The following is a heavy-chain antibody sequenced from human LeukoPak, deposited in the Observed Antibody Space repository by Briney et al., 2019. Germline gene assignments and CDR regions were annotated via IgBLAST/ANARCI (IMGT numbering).Heavy chain of an antibody. D-gene: IGHD5-12*01. CDR3: ARARGVGYDSDFDY. CDR2: IHYSGST. CDR1: GGSISSNSYY. J-gene: IGHJ4*02. V-gene: IGHV4-39*07. Sequence: SETLSLTCTVSGGSISSNSYYWGWIRQPPGKGLEWIGSIHYSGSTYYNPSLKSRVTISVDTSKNQFSLKLSSVTAADTAVYYCARARGVGYDSDFDYWGQGTLVTVSS.